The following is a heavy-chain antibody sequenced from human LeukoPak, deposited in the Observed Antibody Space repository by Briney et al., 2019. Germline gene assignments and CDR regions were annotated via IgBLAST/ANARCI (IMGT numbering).Heavy chain of an antibody. Sequence: SQTLSLTCTVSGGSISSGGYYWSWIRQHPGKGLEWIGYIYYSGSTYYNPSLKSRVTISVDTSKNQFSLKLSSVTAADTAVYYCARTDGSQYYFDYWGQGTLVTVSS. CDR3: ARTDGSQYYFDY. V-gene: IGHV4-31*03. D-gene: IGHD3-10*01. CDR2: IYYSGST. J-gene: IGHJ4*02. CDR1: GGSISSGGYY.